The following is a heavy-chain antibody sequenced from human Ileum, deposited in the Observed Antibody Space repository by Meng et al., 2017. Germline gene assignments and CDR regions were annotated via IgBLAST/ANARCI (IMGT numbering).Heavy chain of an antibody. J-gene: IGHJ4*02. Sequence: VELVGSGGGWVQPGRSLGLSCAAFGFTLSSYAMHWVRQAPGKGLEWVAVISYDGSNKYYADSVKGRFTISRDNSKNTLYLQMNSLRAEDTAVYYCARDRQWELTRGRFDYWGQGTLVTVSS. CDR3: ARDRQWELTRGRFDY. D-gene: IGHD1-26*01. V-gene: IGHV3-30*01. CDR2: ISYDGSNK. CDR1: GFTLSSYA.